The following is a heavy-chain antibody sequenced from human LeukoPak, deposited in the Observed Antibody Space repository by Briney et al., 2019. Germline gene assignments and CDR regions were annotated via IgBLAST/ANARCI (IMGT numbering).Heavy chain of an antibody. CDR1: KFTFSSYG. V-gene: IGHV3-30*02. CDR2: IRYDGSNK. Sequence: PGGSLRLSCAASKFTFSSYGMHWVRQAPGKGLEWVAFIRYDGSNKYYADSVKGRFTISRDNSKNTLFLQMNSLRAEDTAVYYCAKEASRGSSFPYTPIEKPYYLDYWGQGTLVTVSS. J-gene: IGHJ4*02. D-gene: IGHD5-18*01. CDR3: AKEASRGSSFPYTPIEKPYYLDY.